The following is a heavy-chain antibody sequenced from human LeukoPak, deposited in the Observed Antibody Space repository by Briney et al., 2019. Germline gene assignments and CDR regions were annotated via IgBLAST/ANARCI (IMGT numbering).Heavy chain of an antibody. CDR3: AIGPNSSYFDY. J-gene: IGHJ4*02. Sequence: ASVKVSCKVSGYTLTELSMHWVRQAPGKGLGWMGGFDPEDGETIYAQKFQGRVTTTEDTSTDTAYMELSSLRSEDTAVYYCAIGPNSSYFDYWGQGTLVTVSS. V-gene: IGHV1-24*01. CDR1: GYTLTELS. CDR2: FDPEDGET. D-gene: IGHD6-19*01.